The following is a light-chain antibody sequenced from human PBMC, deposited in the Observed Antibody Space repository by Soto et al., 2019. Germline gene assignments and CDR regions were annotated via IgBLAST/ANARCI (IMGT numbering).Light chain of an antibody. Sequence: DIVMTQSPDSLAVSLGERATINCKSSQSVLYSSNNKNYLAWYQQKPGQPPKLLIYCASTRESGVPDRFSGSGSGTDFTLTISSLQAEDVAVYYCQEYYGTLYTFGQGTKLEIK. V-gene: IGKV4-1*01. J-gene: IGKJ2*01. CDR3: QEYYGTLYT. CDR2: CAS. CDR1: QSVLYSSNNKNY.